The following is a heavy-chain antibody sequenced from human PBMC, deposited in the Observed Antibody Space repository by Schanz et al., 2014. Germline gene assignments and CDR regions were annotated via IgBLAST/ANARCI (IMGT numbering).Heavy chain of an antibody. Sequence: QVQLVQSGAEVKKPGSSVKVSCKASGGTFSTYTISWVRQAPGQGLEWMGRIIPSLGLAKYEQKFQDKVTITADTSTTTAYMELSSLRSDDTAVYYCARGGGPEDVFDIWGQGTILTVSS. V-gene: IGHV1-69*02. CDR2: IIPSLGLA. CDR3: ARGGGPEDVFDI. D-gene: IGHD2-15*01. J-gene: IGHJ3*02. CDR1: GGTFSTYT.